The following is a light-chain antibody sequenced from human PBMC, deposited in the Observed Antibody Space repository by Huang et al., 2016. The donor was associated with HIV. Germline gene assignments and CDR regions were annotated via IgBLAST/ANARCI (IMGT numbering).Light chain of an antibody. CDR1: QGVHNSY. V-gene: IGKV3-20*01. CDR2: GAS. J-gene: IGKJ2*01. CDR3: QQYGTLPYT. Sequence: EIVLTQSPVTLSLSPGEGASISCRASQGVHNSYLAWYQQKPGQAPRLLICGASNRATGVPHRFRGSESGTDFTLTISGLDPEDFAVYYCQQYGTLPYTFGQGTKLEI.